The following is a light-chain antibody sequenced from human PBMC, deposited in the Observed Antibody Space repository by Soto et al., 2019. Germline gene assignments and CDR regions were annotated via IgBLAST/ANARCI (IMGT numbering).Light chain of an antibody. CDR2: EVT. CDR3: SSYAGSDNYV. J-gene: IGLJ1*01. Sequence: QSALTQPPSASGSPGQSVTISCTGTSSDVGAFNYVSWYQQHPGKAPKLMIYEVTKRPSGVPDRVSGSKSGNTASLTVSGLQAEDEADYYCSSYAGSDNYVFGTGTKLTVL. V-gene: IGLV2-8*01. CDR1: SSDVGAFNY.